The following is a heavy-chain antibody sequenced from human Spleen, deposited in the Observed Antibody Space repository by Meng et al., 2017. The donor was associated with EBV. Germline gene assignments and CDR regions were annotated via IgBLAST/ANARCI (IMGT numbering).Heavy chain of an antibody. CDR2: INPTFGTN. CDR1: GVHFKKYG. Sequence: QVDLVKTRGEWSKPGASVQVFCKDYGVHFKKYGITWGGQAPGKGLEWMGGINPTFGTNNLAQKFQDRVTITADESTTTAYMELSRLTSEDTAVYYCATDLAGYYDNTGNIFDHWGQGTLVTVSS. D-gene: IGHD3-22*01. V-gene: IGHV1-69*01. CDR3: ATDLAGYYDNTGNIFDH. J-gene: IGHJ4*02.